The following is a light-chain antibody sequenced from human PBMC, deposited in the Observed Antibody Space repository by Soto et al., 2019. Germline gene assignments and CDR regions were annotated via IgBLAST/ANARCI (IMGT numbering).Light chain of an antibody. CDR3: QQRSNWPRGT. CDR2: DAS. Sequence: EIVLTQSPATLSLSPGERATLSCRASQSVSSYLAWYQQKPGQAPRLLIYDASNRATGIPARFSGSGSGTDFTLTNSSLEPGDFAVYYCQQRSNWPRGTFGQGTKLEIK. J-gene: IGKJ2*02. CDR1: QSVSSY. V-gene: IGKV3-11*01.